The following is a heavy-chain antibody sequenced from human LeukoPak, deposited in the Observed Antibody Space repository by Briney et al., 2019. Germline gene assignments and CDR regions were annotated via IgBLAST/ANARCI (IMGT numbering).Heavy chain of an antibody. CDR2: MTGPADTT. CDR1: GFNFNKFA. V-gene: IGHV3-23*01. CDR3: AKGAEIDH. J-gene: IGHJ4*02. Sequence: GGSLRLSCAASGFNFNKFAMSWVRQAPGKGPEWLSAMTGPADTTYYAESVKGRFIISRDYSKSMVYLQMNSLIVEDTTIYYCAKGAEIDHWGQGTLVTVSS.